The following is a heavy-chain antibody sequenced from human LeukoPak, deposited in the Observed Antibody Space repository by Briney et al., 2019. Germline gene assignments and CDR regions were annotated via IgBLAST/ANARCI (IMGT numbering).Heavy chain of an antibody. Sequence: GGSLRLSCAASGFTFRNAWMSWVRQAPGKGLEWVGRIKSKTDGGTTDYAAPVKGRFTISRDDSKNTLYLQMNSLKTEDTAVYYCTTEPCSRTYYYGMDVWGKGTTVTVSS. D-gene: IGHD2-15*01. CDR2: IKSKTDGGTT. V-gene: IGHV3-15*01. CDR1: GFTFRNAW. CDR3: TTEPCSRTYYYGMDV. J-gene: IGHJ6*04.